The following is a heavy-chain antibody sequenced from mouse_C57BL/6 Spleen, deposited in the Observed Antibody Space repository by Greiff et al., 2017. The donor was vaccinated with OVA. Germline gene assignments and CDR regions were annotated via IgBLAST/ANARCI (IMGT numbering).Heavy chain of an antibody. Sequence: ESGPGLVKPSQSLSLTCSVTGYSITSGYYWNWIRQFPGNKLEWMGYISYDGSHNYNPSLKNPISITRDTSKNQFFLKLNSVTTEDTATYYCARGGLRPWFAYWGQGTLVTVSA. J-gene: IGHJ3*01. CDR1: GYSITSGYY. CDR2: ISYDGSH. CDR3: ARGGLRPWFAY. V-gene: IGHV3-6*01. D-gene: IGHD2-4*01.